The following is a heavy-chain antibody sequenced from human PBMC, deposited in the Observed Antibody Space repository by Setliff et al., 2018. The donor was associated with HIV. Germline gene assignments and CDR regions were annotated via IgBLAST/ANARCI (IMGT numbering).Heavy chain of an antibody. CDR3: ARDDYLDSSGYEGASY. CDR2: ITHSGRT. J-gene: IGHJ4*02. Sequence: PSETLSLTCAVYDGSFSGYYWIWIRQPPGKGLEWIGEITHSGRTNYNPSLKSRVTISVDTSKNQFSPKLSSVTAADTAVYYCARDDYLDSSGYEGASYWGRGTLVTVSS. CDR1: DGSFSGYY. V-gene: IGHV4-34*01. D-gene: IGHD3-22*01.